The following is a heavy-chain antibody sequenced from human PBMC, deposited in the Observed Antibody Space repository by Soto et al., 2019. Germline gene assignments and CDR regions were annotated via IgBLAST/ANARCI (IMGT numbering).Heavy chain of an antibody. CDR1: GFSMSTTGVG. D-gene: IGHD1-7*01. CDR3: AHRLTLNTDWNYGRFDY. V-gene: IGHV2-5*02. J-gene: IGHJ4*02. CDR2: IYWDDDK. Sequence: SGPTLVNPTQTLTLTCTFSGFSMSTTGVGVGWIRQPPGKALQWLALIYWDDDKRYCPSLKSRLTIIKDTSKNQVVLTMTNMDPVDTATFFCAHRLTLNTDWNYGRFDYWGQGTLVTVS.